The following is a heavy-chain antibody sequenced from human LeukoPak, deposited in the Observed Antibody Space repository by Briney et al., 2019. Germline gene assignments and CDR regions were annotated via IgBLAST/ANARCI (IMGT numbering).Heavy chain of an antibody. V-gene: IGHV1-2*02. CDR3: ARGAVRFGDY. D-gene: IGHD3-16*01. Sequence: GASVKVSCKSSGYKFTVDYIHWVRQAPGQGLEWMGWIYSHNGGTHYAQKFQGRVTMTRDTSTNTAYMELSGLRLDDTAVYYCARGAVRFGDYWGQGTLVTVSA. CDR2: IYSHNGGT. CDR1: GYKFTVDY. J-gene: IGHJ4*02.